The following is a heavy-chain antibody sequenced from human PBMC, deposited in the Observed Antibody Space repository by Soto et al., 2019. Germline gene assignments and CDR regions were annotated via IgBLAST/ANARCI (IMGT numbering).Heavy chain of an antibody. Sequence: SVKVSCKASGCTVSSYAISCVRQAPGQGLEWMGGIIPIFGTANYAQKFQGRVTITADESTSTAYMELSSLRSEDTAVYYCARKRSLRWFDPWGQGTLVTVSS. V-gene: IGHV1-69*13. CDR3: ARKRSLRWFDP. D-gene: IGHD1-26*01. CDR1: GCTVSSYA. CDR2: IIPIFGTA. J-gene: IGHJ5*02.